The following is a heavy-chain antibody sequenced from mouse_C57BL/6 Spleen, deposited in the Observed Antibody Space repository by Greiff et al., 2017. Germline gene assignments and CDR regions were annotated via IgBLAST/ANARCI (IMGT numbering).Heavy chain of an antibody. D-gene: IGHD2-5*01. J-gene: IGHJ1*03. CDR2: IYPSSGYT. Sequence: QVQLQQSDAELVKPGASVKISCKVSGYTFTDHTIHWMKQRPEQGLEWIGYIYPSSGYTKYNQKFKDKATLTADKSSSTAYMQLSSLTYEDSAVYYCARDYSNFWYFDVWGTGTTVTVSS. CDR1: GYTFTDHT. V-gene: IGHV1-78*01. CDR3: ARDYSNFWYFDV.